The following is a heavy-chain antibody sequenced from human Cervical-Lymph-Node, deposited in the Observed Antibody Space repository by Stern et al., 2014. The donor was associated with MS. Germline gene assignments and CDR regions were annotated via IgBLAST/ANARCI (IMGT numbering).Heavy chain of an antibody. Sequence: EVQLVESGGGLVQPGESLRLSCVASGFTFSSFWLTWVRQAPGKGLEWVANINQDGSERTYVGSVEGRFTISRDNAKNSLYLQMSSLRAEDTAVYYCARGRRAADWGQGTLVTVSS. V-gene: IGHV3-7*01. CDR1: GFTFSSFW. CDR2: INQDGSER. CDR3: ARGRRAAD. D-gene: IGHD2-15*01. J-gene: IGHJ4*02.